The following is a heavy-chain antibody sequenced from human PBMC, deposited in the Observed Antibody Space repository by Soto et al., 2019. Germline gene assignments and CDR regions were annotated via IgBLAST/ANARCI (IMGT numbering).Heavy chain of an antibody. Sequence: GGSLRLSCAASGFSFSSSAMHWVRQAPGKGLEWVAAISHDHTTNYCADSVKGRFTISRDNSKNTLYLQMNSLRAEDTAVYYCAKDGIAGGLWGQGTLVTVSS. J-gene: IGHJ4*02. CDR2: ISHDHTTN. CDR1: GFSFSSSA. V-gene: IGHV3-30-3*01. CDR3: AKDGIAGGL. D-gene: IGHD6-13*01.